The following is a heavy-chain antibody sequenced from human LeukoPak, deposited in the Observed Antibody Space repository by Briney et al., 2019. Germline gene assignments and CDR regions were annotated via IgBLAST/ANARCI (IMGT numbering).Heavy chain of an antibody. CDR1: GFTFSSYW. CDR2: FYSDGSRT. D-gene: IGHD1-26*01. CDR3: ARSGRGGAFDI. J-gene: IGHJ3*02. V-gene: IGHV3-74*01. Sequence: GGSLRLSCAASGFTFSSYWMHWVRQAPGKGLVWVSRFYSDGSRTNYADSVKGRFTISGDNAKNTQYLQMNSLRAEDTAVYYCARSGRGGAFDIWGQGTMVTVSS.